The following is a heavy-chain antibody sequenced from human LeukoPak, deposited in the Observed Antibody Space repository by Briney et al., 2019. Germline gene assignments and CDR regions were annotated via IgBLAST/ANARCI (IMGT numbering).Heavy chain of an antibody. CDR2: ISLSGTTI. V-gene: IGHV3-11*01. CDR1: GFTFSDYY. Sequence: GGSLRLSCAASGFTFSDYYMSWIRQAPGKGLEWVSYISLSGTTIYYADSVKGRFTISRDNAKNSLYLQMNSLRADDTTIYYCAKGGRGIGNYFDYWGQGTLVTVS. CDR3: AKGGRGIGNYFDY. D-gene: IGHD3-10*01. J-gene: IGHJ4*02.